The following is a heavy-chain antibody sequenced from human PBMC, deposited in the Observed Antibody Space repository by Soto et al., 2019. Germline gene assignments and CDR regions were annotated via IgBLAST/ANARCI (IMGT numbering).Heavy chain of an antibody. J-gene: IGHJ4*02. V-gene: IGHV3-15*01. CDR1: GLTFSNVW. CDR3: AITAMINRDSSTSFDY. D-gene: IGHD5-18*01. CDR2: IKSKSDGETA. Sequence: WGSLLLSCASSGLTFSNVWMTWVGQAPGKGLEWVGRIKSKSDGETADVAAPVKARFTISRDDSKNTVFLEMNSLKSEDTALYYCAITAMINRDSSTSFDYWGRGTKVTVSS.